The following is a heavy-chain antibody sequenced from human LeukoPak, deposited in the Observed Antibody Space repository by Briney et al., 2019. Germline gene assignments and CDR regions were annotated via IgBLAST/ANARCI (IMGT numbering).Heavy chain of an antibody. J-gene: IGHJ6*03. Sequence: SETLSLTCTVSGGSISSYYWSWIRQPAGKGLEWIGRIYISGSTNYNPSLKSRVTMSVDTSKNQFSLKLSSVTAADTAVYYCARATYYDSSGYHYYYYYMDVWGKGTTVTISS. CDR2: IYISGST. D-gene: IGHD3-22*01. CDR1: GGSISSYY. V-gene: IGHV4-4*07. CDR3: ARATYYDSSGYHYYYYYMDV.